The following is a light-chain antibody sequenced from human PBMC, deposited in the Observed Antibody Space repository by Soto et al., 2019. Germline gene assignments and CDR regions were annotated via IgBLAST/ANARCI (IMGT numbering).Light chain of an antibody. Sequence: DIPMTQSPSSLSTSEGDRVTITCRASQGISNYLAWYQQKPGKVPKLLIYAASTLQSGVPSRFSGSGSGTDFTLTISSLQPEDVATYYCQKYNSAPQTFGQGTKVEIK. CDR1: QGISNY. J-gene: IGKJ1*01. CDR2: AAS. CDR3: QKYNSAPQT. V-gene: IGKV1-27*01.